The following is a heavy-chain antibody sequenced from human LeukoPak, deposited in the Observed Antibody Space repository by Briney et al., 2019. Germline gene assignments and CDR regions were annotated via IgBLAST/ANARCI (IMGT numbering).Heavy chain of an antibody. CDR1: GFTFSSYG. V-gene: IGHV3-30*18. CDR2: ISYDGSNK. Sequence: SGGSLRLSCAASGFTFSSYGMHWVRQAPSKGLEWVAVISYDGSNKYYADSVKGRFTISRDNSKNTLYLQMNSLRAEDTAVYYCAKDRYYGSGSYSLYFDYWGQGTLVTVSS. D-gene: IGHD3-10*01. J-gene: IGHJ4*02. CDR3: AKDRYYGSGSYSLYFDY.